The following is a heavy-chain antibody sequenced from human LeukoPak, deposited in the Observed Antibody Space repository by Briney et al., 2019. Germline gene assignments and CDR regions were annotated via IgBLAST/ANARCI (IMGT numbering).Heavy chain of an antibody. D-gene: IGHD4-17*01. CDR3: ARNTETAVPLPYYFDY. V-gene: IGHV1-3*04. CDR2: INTGNGNT. Sequence: ASVKVSCKASGYTFTSYAIHWVRQAPGQRLECMGWINTGNGNTKYSQKFQGRVTITRDTSASTAYMDLSSLRSEDTAVYYCARNTETAVPLPYYFDYWGQGTLVTVSS. J-gene: IGHJ4*02. CDR1: GYTFTSYA.